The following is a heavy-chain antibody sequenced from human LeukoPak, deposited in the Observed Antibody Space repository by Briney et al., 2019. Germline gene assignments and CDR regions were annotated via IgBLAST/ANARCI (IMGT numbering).Heavy chain of an antibody. V-gene: IGHV4-4*07. J-gene: IGHJ4*02. CDR3: ARDVGNFDY. Sequence: SDTLSLTCTVSGGPLSSYYWRWMPDPGGKGLEWIERIYHSGSTNSHPSLKSRVTMSVDTSKNQFSLKLSSVTAADTAVYYCARDVGNFDYWGQGTLVTVSS. CDR1: GGPLSSYY. CDR2: IYHSGST.